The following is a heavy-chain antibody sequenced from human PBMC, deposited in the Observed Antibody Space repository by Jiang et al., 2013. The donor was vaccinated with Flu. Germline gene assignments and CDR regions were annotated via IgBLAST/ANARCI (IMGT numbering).Heavy chain of an antibody. Sequence: LLKPSETLSLTCAVYGGSFSGYYWSWIRQPPGKGLEWIGEINHSGSTNYNPSLKSRVTISVDTSKNQFSLKLSSVTAADTAVYYCTRGRTDIVVVVAATPGGYFDYWGQGTLVTV. D-gene: IGHD2-15*01. V-gene: IGHV4-34*01. CDR1: GGSFSGYY. CDR2: INHSGST. J-gene: IGHJ4*02. CDR3: TRGRTDIVVVVAATPGGYFDY.